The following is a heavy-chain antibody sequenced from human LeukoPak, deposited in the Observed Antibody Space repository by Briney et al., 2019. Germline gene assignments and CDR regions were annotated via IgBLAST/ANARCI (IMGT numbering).Heavy chain of an antibody. J-gene: IGHJ4*02. D-gene: IGHD2-8*01. CDR2: INPNSGGT. CDR3: ARGYCANGVCFPFDY. Sequence: ASVKVSCKASGYTFIGYYIHWVRQAPGQGLEYMGWINPNSGGTNYTQKFQGRVTMTRDTSISTAYMELNTLRSDDTAVYYCARGYCANGVCFPFDYWGQGTLVTVSS. CDR1: GYTFIGYY. V-gene: IGHV1-2*02.